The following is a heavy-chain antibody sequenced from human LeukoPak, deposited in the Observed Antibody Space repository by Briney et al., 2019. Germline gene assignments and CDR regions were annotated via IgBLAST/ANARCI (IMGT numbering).Heavy chain of an antibody. V-gene: IGHV4-34*01. J-gene: IGHJ5*02. Sequence: SETLSLTCAVYGGSFSGYYWSWIRQPPGKGLEWIGEINHSGSTNYNPSLKSRVTISVDTSKNQFSLTLSSVPAADTAVYYCASDCSSTSCHSTWGQGTLVTVSS. D-gene: IGHD2-2*01. CDR1: GGSFSGYY. CDR3: ASDCSSTSCHST. CDR2: INHSGST.